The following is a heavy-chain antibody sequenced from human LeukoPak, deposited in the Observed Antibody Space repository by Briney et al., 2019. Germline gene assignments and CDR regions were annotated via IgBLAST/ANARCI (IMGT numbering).Heavy chain of an antibody. V-gene: IGHV1-2*06. CDR3: ARDSDGLLWFGETPPDAFDI. CDR2: INPNSGGT. D-gene: IGHD3-10*01. CDR1: GYTFTGYY. J-gene: IGHJ3*02. Sequence: ASVKVSCKASGYTFTGYYMHWVRQAPGQGLEWMGRINPNSGGTNYAQKFQGRVTMTRDTSISTAYMELSRLRSDDTAVYYCARDSDGLLWFGETPPDAFDIWGKGTMVTVSS.